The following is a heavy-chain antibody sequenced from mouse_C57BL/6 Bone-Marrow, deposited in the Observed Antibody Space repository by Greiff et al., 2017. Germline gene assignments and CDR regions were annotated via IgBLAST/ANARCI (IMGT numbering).Heavy chain of an antibody. Sequence: QVQLQQSGAELVKPGASVKMSCKASGYTFTTYPIEWMKQNHGKSLEWIGNFHPYNDDTKYNEKFKGKATLTVEKSSSTVYLELSRLTSDDSAVXYCAIPIYDGYYWFAYWGQGTLVTVSA. V-gene: IGHV1-47*01. J-gene: IGHJ3*01. CDR3: AIPIYDGYYWFAY. CDR1: GYTFTTYP. CDR2: FHPYNDDT. D-gene: IGHD2-3*01.